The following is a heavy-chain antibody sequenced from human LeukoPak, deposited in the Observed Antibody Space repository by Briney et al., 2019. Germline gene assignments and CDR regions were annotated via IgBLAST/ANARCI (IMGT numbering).Heavy chain of an antibody. CDR3: AKPMSGSLAVTVDWFPP. Sequence: GGSLRLSCTASGFAFIVYAMNWLRQPPGKGLEWVSTINANSGTTSYAASVRGRFTISRDNSKNTLYLQLNTLRADDTATYYCAKPMSGSLAVTVDWFPPWGQGTLVVVSS. D-gene: IGHD6-19*01. J-gene: IGHJ5*01. V-gene: IGHV3-23*01. CDR2: INANSGTT. CDR1: GFAFIVYA.